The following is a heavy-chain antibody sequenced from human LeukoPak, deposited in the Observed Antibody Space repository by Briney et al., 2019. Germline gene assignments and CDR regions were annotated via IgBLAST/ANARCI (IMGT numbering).Heavy chain of an antibody. CDR3: ARARENYYDSSGYSDFDY. D-gene: IGHD3-22*01. V-gene: IGHV1-69*13. Sequence: GASVKVSCKASGGTFISYAISWVRQAPGQGLEWMGGIIPVFGTANYAQKFQGRVTITADESTSTAYMELSSLRSEDTAVYYCARARENYYDSSGYSDFDYWGQGTLVTVSS. J-gene: IGHJ4*02. CDR1: GGTFISYA. CDR2: IIPVFGTA.